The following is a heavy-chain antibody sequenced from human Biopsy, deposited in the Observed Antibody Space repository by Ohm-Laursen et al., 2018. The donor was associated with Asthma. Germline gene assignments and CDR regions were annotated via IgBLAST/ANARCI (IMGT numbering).Heavy chain of an antibody. CDR3: ARTYYDFLTGQVNDAFAI. J-gene: IGHJ3*02. V-gene: IGHV1-18*04. CDR2: SSAYNGHT. D-gene: IGHD3-9*01. Sequence: ASVKVSCKASGYTFTDYGIAWVRQAPGQGLEWMGWSSAYNGHTKYAQKFQGRVTMTTDTSTSTAYLELRSLRSDDTAVYYCARTYYDFLTGQVNDAFAIWGQGTMVTVSS. CDR1: GYTFTDYG.